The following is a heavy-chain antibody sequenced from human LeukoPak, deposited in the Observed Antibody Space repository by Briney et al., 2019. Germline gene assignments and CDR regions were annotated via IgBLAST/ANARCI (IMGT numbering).Heavy chain of an antibody. CDR2: IWNDGSIE. CDR3: ATIGDRRSGELYRIDY. CDR1: GFTFSRHG. Sequence: AGRSLRLSCAASGFTFSRHGMHWVRQAPGKGLEWVAVIWNDGSIEYYANSVKGRFAISRDNSKNTLYLQMNSLRAEDTAVYYCATIGDRRSGELYRIDYWGQGTLVTVSS. J-gene: IGHJ4*02. V-gene: IGHV3-33*03. D-gene: IGHD1-26*01.